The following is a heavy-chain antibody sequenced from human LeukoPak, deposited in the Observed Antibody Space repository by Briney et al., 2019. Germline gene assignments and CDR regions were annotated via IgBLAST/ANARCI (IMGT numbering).Heavy chain of an antibody. CDR3: AGEGIAVAGSDY. CDR2: IYTSGST. Sequence: SETLSLTCTVSCGSISSGSYYWSWIRQPAGKGLEWIGRIYTSGSTNYNPSLKSRVTISVDTSKNQFSLKLSSVTAADTAVYYCAGEGIAVAGSDYWGQGTLVTVSS. V-gene: IGHV4-61*02. D-gene: IGHD6-19*01. CDR1: CGSISSGSYY. J-gene: IGHJ4*02.